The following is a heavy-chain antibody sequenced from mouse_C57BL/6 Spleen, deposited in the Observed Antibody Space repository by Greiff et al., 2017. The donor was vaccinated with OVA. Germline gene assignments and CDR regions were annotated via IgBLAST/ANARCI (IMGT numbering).Heavy chain of an antibody. Sequence: VQLQQPGTDLVKPGASVKLSCTASGYTFSSYWMHWVQQRPGQGLEWIGNINPSNGGTNYNEKFKGKATLTGDKSSNTAYMQLSSLTSEDSAVYYCARSEDWVIPYYFDYWGQGTTLTVSS. CDR3: ARSEDWVIPYYFDY. CDR1: GYTFSSYW. CDR2: INPSNGGT. J-gene: IGHJ2*01. V-gene: IGHV1-53*01. D-gene: IGHD4-1*01.